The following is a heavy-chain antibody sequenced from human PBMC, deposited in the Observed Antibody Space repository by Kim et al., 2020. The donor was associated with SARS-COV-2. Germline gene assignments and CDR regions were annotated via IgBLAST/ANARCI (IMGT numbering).Heavy chain of an antibody. V-gene: IGHV3-74*01. CDR1: GFTFSNFW. J-gene: IGHJ4*02. CDR3: VRRCCSGGGCYCDF. CDR2: INSDGSST. Sequence: GGSLRLSCAASGFTFSNFWMHWVRQAPGKGLMWVSRINSDGSSTIYADSVKGRFTISRDNAKNTLYLQMNSLRAEDTAIYYCVRRCCSGGGCYCDFWGQGTLVTVSS. D-gene: IGHD2-15*01.